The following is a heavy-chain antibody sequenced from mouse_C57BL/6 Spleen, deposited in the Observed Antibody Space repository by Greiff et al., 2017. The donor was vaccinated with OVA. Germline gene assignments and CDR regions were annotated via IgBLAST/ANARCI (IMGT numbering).Heavy chain of an antibody. CDR1: GYTFTSYW. Sequence: QVQLQQPGAELVKPGASVKVSCKASGYTFTSYWMHWVKQRPGQGLEWIGRIHPSDSDTNYNQKFKGKATLTVDKSSSTAYMQLSSLTSEDSAVYYCALGLFITTVVADWYFDVWGTGTTVTVSS. CDR3: ALGLFITTVVADWYFDV. J-gene: IGHJ1*03. D-gene: IGHD1-1*01. CDR2: IHPSDSDT. V-gene: IGHV1-74*01.